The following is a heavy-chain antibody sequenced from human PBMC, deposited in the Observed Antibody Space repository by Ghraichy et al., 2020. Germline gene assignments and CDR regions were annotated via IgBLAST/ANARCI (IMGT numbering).Heavy chain of an antibody. Sequence: GESLNISCAASGFTFTNAWMSWVRRAPGKGLEWVARIKGKTDGGTTDYAAPVKGRFTISRDDSRDMLYLQMNSLKTEDTAVYYCTTDRQFTGDWLPQQFDNWGQGTLVTVSS. D-gene: IGHD2-21*02. V-gene: IGHV3-15*01. CDR1: GFTFTNAW. CDR3: TTDRQFTGDWLPQQFDN. J-gene: IGHJ4*02. CDR2: IKGKTDGGTT.